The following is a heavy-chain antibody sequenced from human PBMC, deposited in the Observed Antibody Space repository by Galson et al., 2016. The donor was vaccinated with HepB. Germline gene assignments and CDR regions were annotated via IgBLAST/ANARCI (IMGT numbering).Heavy chain of an antibody. D-gene: IGHD3-22*01. CDR2: ISRSSTTI. CDR1: GFSFSDYA. Sequence: SLRLSCAGYGFSFSDYAMDWVRQVPGKGPEWVSYISRSSTTIYYADSVKGRFTISRDNAKTTVHLQMSALRAEDTAIYYCAKFLYSSSPALDHWGQGALVTVSS. J-gene: IGHJ4*02. V-gene: IGHV3-48*01. CDR3: AKFLYSSSPALDH.